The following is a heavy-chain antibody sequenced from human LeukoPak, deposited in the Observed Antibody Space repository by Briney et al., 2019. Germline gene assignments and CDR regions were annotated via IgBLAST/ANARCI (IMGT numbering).Heavy chain of an antibody. Sequence: PSQTLSLTCTVSGGSISSGGYYWSWIRQHPGKGLEWIGYIYYSGSTYYNPSLKSRVTISVDTSKNQFSLKLSFVTAADTAVYYCARLGYSYGYVDYWGQGTLVTVSS. D-gene: IGHD5-18*01. CDR1: GGSISSGGYY. J-gene: IGHJ4*02. CDR2: IYYSGST. V-gene: IGHV4-31*03. CDR3: ARLGYSYGYVDY.